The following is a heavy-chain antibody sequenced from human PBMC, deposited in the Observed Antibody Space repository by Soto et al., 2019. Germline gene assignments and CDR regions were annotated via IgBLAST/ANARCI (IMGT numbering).Heavy chain of an antibody. CDR2: IIPINGNT. CDR1: GGTFSSYA. CDR3: ARGAYLNWFDP. Sequence: ASVKVSCKASGGTFSSYAISWVRQAPGQRLEWMGWIIPINGNTKYSQKFQGRVTITRDTSISTAYMELSSLRSEDTAVYYCARGAYLNWFDPWGQGTLVTSPQ. V-gene: IGHV1-3*01. J-gene: IGHJ5*02.